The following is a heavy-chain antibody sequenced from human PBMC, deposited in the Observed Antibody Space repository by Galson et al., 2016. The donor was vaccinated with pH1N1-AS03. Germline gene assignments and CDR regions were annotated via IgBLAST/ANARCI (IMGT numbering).Heavy chain of an antibody. Sequence: SETLSLTCSVSGGSISGNFWTWIRQPAGEGLEWIGRMDSSGRKNYNSSLESRVTLSVDTSKNQFSLRLTSVTAADAAVYYCARESSGLGRGLDHWGQGTLVTVSS. CDR3: ARESSGLGRGLDH. CDR1: GGSISGNF. V-gene: IGHV4-4*07. J-gene: IGHJ4*02. D-gene: IGHD3-10*01. CDR2: MDSSGRK.